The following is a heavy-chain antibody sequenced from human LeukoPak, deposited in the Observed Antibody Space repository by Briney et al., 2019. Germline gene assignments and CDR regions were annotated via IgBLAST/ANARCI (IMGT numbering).Heavy chain of an antibody. D-gene: IGHD2-21*02. J-gene: IGHJ4*02. CDR2: ISWNSGSI. V-gene: IGHV3-9*01. CDR1: GFTFDDYA. Sequence: GRSLRLSCAASGFTFDDYAMHWVRQAPGKGLEWVSGISWNSGSIGYADSVKGRFTISRDNAKNSLYLQMNSLKTEDTAVYYCARSICSSDCYRPAPNYYFDSWGQGTLVIVSS. CDR3: ARSICSSDCYRPAPNYYFDS.